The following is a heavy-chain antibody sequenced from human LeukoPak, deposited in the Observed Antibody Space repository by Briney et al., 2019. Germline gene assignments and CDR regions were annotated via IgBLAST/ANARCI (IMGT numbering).Heavy chain of an antibody. D-gene: IGHD2-15*01. CDR3: VRGGSCSAAGCLYLPFEF. Sequence: GPSLRLSCGVSGFAFSNYGMNWVRQTPGKGLEWVSYTSNASNAIYYADSVRGRFTISRVNAKKSLYLQLNSLRAEDTAVYYCVRGGSCSAAGCLYLPFEFWGQGTLVTVSS. J-gene: IGHJ4*02. CDR1: GFAFSNYG. CDR2: TSNASNAI. V-gene: IGHV3-48*01.